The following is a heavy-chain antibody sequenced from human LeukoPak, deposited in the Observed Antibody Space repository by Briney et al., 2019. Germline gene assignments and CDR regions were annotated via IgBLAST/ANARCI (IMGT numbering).Heavy chain of an antibody. V-gene: IGHV4-61*02. Sequence: SETLSLTCTVSGDSISSGNFYWSWIRQPAGKGLEWIGRIYTSGSTNYNPSLKSRVTISVDTSKNQFSLKLSSVTAADTAVYYCARGESAAGGAFDIWGQGTMVTVSS. CDR3: ARGESAAGGAFDI. CDR2: IYTSGST. J-gene: IGHJ3*02. D-gene: IGHD6-13*01. CDR1: GDSISSGNFY.